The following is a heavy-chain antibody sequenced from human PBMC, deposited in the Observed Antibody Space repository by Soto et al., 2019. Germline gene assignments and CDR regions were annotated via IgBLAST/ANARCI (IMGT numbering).Heavy chain of an antibody. D-gene: IGHD5-12*01. CDR3: VREWLLFNDRPDQYYGLDV. Sequence: QVQLVQSGAEVKKPGASVKVSCRASGDTFTNYYMHWVRQAPGQGLEWMGIIHPIVGSPSYAKKFKGRVTLTRDTSTSTVYMELTSLRSADTAVYYCVREWLLFNDRPDQYYGLDVWGQGTTVIVSS. J-gene: IGHJ6*02. V-gene: IGHV1-46*01. CDR2: IHPIVGSP. CDR1: GDTFTNYY.